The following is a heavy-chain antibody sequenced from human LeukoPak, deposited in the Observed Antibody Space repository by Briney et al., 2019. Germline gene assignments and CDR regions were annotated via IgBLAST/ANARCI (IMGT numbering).Heavy chain of an antibody. Sequence: ASVKASCKASGYTFTSYGISSVRHTPGQGHEWMGWISAYNGKPNYAQKLQGRVTMTTDTSTSTAYMELRSLRSDDTAVYYCARYKPQTYYYDSSGPGGAFDIWGQGTMVTVSS. J-gene: IGHJ3*02. CDR3: ARYKPQTYYYDSSGPGGAFDI. CDR2: ISAYNGKP. CDR1: GYTFTSYG. V-gene: IGHV1-18*01. D-gene: IGHD3-22*01.